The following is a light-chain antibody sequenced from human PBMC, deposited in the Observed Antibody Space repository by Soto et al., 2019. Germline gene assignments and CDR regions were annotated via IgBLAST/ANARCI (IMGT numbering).Light chain of an antibody. CDR3: SSYTSSSTPYV. CDR2: DVT. V-gene: IGLV2-14*01. CDR1: SNDVGGYNY. J-gene: IGLJ1*01. Sequence: QSALAQPASVSGSPGQSIAISCTGTSNDVGGYNYVSWYQQHPVKAPQLIIYDVTNRPLGVSDRFSGSKSGNTASLTISGLQAEDEADYYCSSYTSSSTPYVFGTGTKVTVL.